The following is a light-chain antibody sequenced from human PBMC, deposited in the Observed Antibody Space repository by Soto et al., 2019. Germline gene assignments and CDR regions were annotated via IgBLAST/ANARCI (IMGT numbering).Light chain of an antibody. CDR1: SSDVGGYNY. V-gene: IGLV2-8*01. Sequence: QSALTQPPSASGSPGQSVTISCTGTSSDVGGYNYVSWYQQHPGKAPKLVIYEVTKRPSGVPDRFSGSKSGNTASLTVSGLQAEDEADYYCSSFTGASTIFGTGTKLTAL. CDR3: SSFTGASTI. J-gene: IGLJ1*01. CDR2: EVT.